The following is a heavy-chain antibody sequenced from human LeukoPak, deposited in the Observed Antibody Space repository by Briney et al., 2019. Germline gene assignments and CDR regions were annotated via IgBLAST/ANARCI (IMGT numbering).Heavy chain of an antibody. CDR3: ATSSPRNYFDH. D-gene: IGHD1-14*01. J-gene: IGHJ4*02. Sequence: GGSLRLSCAASGFTVSSNYMSWVRQSPGRGLEWVAVIWYDGSQRYYADSVKGRFTISRDDSQNTIYLQMDSLRAEDTAVYYCATSSPRNYFDHWGQGTLVTVSS. CDR2: IWYDGSQR. CDR1: GFTVSSNY. V-gene: IGHV3-33*08.